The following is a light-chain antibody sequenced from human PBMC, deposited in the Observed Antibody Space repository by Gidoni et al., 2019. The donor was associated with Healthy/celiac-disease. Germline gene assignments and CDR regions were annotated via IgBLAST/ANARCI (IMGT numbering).Light chain of an antibody. CDR3: QQRSNWPT. Sequence: EIVLTQSPATLSLSPGERATLSCSASQSVSSYLAWYQQKPGQAPRLLIYDASNSATGIPARFSGSGSGTDFTLTISSLEPEDFAVYYCQQRSNWPTFGGGTKVEIK. V-gene: IGKV3-11*01. J-gene: IGKJ4*01. CDR2: DAS. CDR1: QSVSSY.